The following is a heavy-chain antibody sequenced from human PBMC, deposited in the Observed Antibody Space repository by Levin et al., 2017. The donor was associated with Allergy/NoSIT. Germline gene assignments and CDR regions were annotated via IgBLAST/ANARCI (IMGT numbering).Heavy chain of an antibody. J-gene: IGHJ3*01. CDR3: ARLAIGGTGTFDF. CDR1: GFSFSDYS. Sequence: AGGSLRLSCAASGFSFSDYSLNWVRHVPGKGLEWISYISSTTTYYSDSVKGRFTISRDNAKKSLYLQLSSLRPDDTAVYFCARLAIGGTGTFDFWGQGTMVTVSS. D-gene: IGHD1-1*01. CDR2: ISSTTT. V-gene: IGHV3-48*01.